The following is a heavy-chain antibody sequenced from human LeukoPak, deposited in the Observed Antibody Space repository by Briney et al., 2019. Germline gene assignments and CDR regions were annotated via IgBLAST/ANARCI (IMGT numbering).Heavy chain of an antibody. CDR2: ISAGGSST. CDR3: LNSWFDP. J-gene: IGHJ5*02. Sequence: GGSLRLSCAASGFTFRDHFMSWVRQAPGEGLEWVSAISAGGSSTYYTDSVKGRFTISRDNSKNTLYLQMNSLRAEDTAVYYCLNSWFDPWGQGTLVTVSS. D-gene: IGHD4-23*01. V-gene: IGHV3-23*01. CDR1: GFTFRDHF.